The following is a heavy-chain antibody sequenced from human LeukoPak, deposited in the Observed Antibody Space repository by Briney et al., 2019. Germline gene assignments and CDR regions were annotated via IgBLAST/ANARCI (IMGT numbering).Heavy chain of an antibody. D-gene: IGHD6-13*01. Sequence: SGTLSLTCAVSGAPLSSNNWWWSWVRQPPGRGLEWIGEIYHSGSTNYNPSPKSRVTMSVDKSKNQFSLVLTSVTAADTAVYYCARKSSSALAFDIWGQGTMVTVSS. CDR1: GAPLSSNNW. J-gene: IGHJ3*02. CDR2: IYHSGST. V-gene: IGHV4-4*02. CDR3: ARKSSSALAFDI.